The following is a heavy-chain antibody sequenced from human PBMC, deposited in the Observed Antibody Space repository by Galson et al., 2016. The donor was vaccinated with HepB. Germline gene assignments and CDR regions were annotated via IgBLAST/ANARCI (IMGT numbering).Heavy chain of an antibody. D-gene: IGHD3-16*01. J-gene: IGHJ4*02. V-gene: IGHV1-46*01. Sequence: SVKVSCKASGYTFTSYYMHWVRQAPGQGLEWMGIINPSGGSTSYAQNFQGRVTMTRDTSTSTVYMEPSSLRSEDSAMYYCAREGATSIGGFGYWGQGTLGTVAS. CDR2: INPSGGST. CDR1: GYTFTSYY. CDR3: AREGATSIGGFGY.